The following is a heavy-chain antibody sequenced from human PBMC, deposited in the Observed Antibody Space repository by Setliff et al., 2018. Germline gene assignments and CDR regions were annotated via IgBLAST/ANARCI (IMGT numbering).Heavy chain of an antibody. D-gene: IGHD1-26*01. Sequence: SETLSLTCAVSGGSISSGSYYWSWIRQPAGRGLEWVGRLHTSGSTNYNPSLKSRATISVDTSKNQFSLNLSSVTAADTAVYFCARDNTIVGATDYWGQGTLVTVSS. CDR1: GGSISSGSYY. CDR2: LHTSGST. V-gene: IGHV4-61*02. J-gene: IGHJ4*02. CDR3: ARDNTIVGATDY.